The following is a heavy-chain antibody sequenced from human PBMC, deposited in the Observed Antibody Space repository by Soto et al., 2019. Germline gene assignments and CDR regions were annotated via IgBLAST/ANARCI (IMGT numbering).Heavy chain of an antibody. V-gene: IGHV3-11*01. D-gene: IGHD3-9*01. CDR3: ARDRYDILTGYRPDYYYYYYMDV. CDR1: GFTFSDYY. J-gene: IGHJ6*03. CDR2: ISSSGSTI. Sequence: GGSLRLSCAASGFTFSDYYMSWIRQAPGKGLEWVSYISSSGSTIYYADSVKGRFTISRDNAKNSLYLQMNSLRAEDTAVYYCARDRYDILTGYRPDYYYYYYMDVWGKGTTVTVSS.